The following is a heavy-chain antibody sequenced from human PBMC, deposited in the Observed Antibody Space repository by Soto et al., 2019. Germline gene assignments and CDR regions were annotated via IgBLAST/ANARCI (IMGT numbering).Heavy chain of an antibody. CDR3: VRDLEVVAETPDS. D-gene: IGHD2-15*01. V-gene: IGHV3-21*01. Sequence: PGGSLRLSCAASGLSFSSYSMYWARQAPRKGMEWVSYISSTSSDTYYADSVKGRFTISRDNANNSLYLQMKSLRAEDTAVYYCVRDLEVVAETPDSWAQGTLVTVSS. CDR2: ISSTSSDT. CDR1: GLSFSSYS. J-gene: IGHJ5*02.